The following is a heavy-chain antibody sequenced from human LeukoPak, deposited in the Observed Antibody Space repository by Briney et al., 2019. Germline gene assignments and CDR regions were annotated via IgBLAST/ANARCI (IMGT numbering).Heavy chain of an antibody. CDR3: AKDHGIAVAGKWGDYYFDY. Sequence: GGSLRLSCAASGFTFSNYGMHWVRKAPGKGLKGVAFIRSDGSNMYYADSVNGRFTISRDNCKNTLYVQMNSLRIEDTAVYYCAKDHGIAVAGKWGDYYFDYWGQGTLVTVSS. CDR1: GFTFSNYG. D-gene: IGHD6-19*01. J-gene: IGHJ4*02. CDR2: IRSDGSNM. V-gene: IGHV3-30*02.